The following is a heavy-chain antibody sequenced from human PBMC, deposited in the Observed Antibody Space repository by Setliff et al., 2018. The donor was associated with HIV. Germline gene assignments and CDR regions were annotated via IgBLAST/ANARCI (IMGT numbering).Heavy chain of an antibody. CDR3: ASGEYSYGYRFDY. Sequence: SETLSLTCTVSGGSISSYYWSWIRQPPGKGLEWIGYIYYSGSTSDNPSLKSRVTISVDTSKNHFSLKLSSVTAADTAVYYCASGEYSYGYRFDYWGQGTLVTVSS. CDR2: IYYSGST. CDR1: GGSISSYY. J-gene: IGHJ4*02. V-gene: IGHV4-59*01. D-gene: IGHD5-18*01.